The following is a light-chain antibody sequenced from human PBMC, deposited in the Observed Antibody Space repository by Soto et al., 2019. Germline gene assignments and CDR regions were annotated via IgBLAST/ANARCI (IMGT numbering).Light chain of an antibody. CDR1: SSNIGGNS. CDR2: DDN. V-gene: IGLV1-51*01. Sequence: QSVMTQPPSVSAAPGQKVTISCSGSSSNIGGNSVSWYQQLPGTAPKLLIYDDNNRPSGIPDRFSGSKSGTSATPGITGFQTGDEADYYCGSWDSSLSAYVFGTGTKVTVL. CDR3: GSWDSSLSAYV. J-gene: IGLJ1*01.